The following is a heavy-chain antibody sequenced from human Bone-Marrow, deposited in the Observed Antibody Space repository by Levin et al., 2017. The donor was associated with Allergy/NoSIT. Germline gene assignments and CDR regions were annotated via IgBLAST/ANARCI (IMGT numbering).Heavy chain of an antibody. Sequence: TTSETLSLTCSVSGGSIINYYWSWIRQPPGKGLEYLGYIYYSGSTFYNPSLQSRVAISVDTSKNQFSLKLNSVTAADTAVYYCVREADGHVDFWGQGTLVTVSS. D-gene: IGHD6-25*01. J-gene: IGHJ4*02. CDR3: VREADGHVDF. CDR1: GGSIINYY. CDR2: IYYSGST. V-gene: IGHV4-59*01.